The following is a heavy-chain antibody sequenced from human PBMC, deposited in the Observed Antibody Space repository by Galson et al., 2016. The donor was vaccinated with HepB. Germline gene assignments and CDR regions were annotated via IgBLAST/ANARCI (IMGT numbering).Heavy chain of an antibody. Sequence: SLRLSCAASGFSFNSNTMHWARQAPGKGLEWVALISSDGSHKYYADSVKGRFTISRDNSKNTLYLQMDGMGAEDTAVFYCSKRRGLDYYFDYWGQGTLVTVSS. V-gene: IGHV3-30*18. D-gene: IGHD3-10*01. CDR3: SKRRGLDYYFDY. CDR2: ISSDGSHK. CDR1: GFSFNSNT. J-gene: IGHJ4*02.